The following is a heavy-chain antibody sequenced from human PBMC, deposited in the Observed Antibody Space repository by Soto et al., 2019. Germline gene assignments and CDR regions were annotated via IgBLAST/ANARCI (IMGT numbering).Heavy chain of an antibody. D-gene: IGHD2-8*01. Sequence: PWESLKISCEASGYMFPIYHISWVRQMPGKGLEWVGKIDPSDSRTMYRPSSRARITISVDKSINTAYLEWGRLKACDNALYYCARHGANVEFDYWGQGTRVTVSS. V-gene: IGHV5-10-1*01. J-gene: IGHJ4*02. CDR2: IDPSDSRT. CDR1: GYMFPIYH. CDR3: ARHGANVEFDY.